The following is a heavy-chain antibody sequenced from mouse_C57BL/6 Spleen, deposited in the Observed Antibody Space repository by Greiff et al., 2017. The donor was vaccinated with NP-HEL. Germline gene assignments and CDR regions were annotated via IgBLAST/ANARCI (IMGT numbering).Heavy chain of an antibody. CDR1: GFNIKDDY. V-gene: IGHV14-4*01. J-gene: IGHJ3*01. CDR2: IDPENGDT. Sequence: VHVKQSGAELVRPGASVKLSCTASGFNIKDDYMHWVKQRPEQGLEWIGWIDPENGDTEYASKFQGKATITADTSSNTAYLQLSSLTSEDTAVYYCTPDGYFSYWGQGTLVTVSA. CDR3: TPDGYFSY. D-gene: IGHD2-3*01.